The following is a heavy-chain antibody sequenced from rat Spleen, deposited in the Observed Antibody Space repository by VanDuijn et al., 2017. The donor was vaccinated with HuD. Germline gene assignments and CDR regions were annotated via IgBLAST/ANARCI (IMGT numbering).Heavy chain of an antibody. Sequence: EVQLVESGGGLVQPGRSLKLSCVVSGFTFSNYDMAWVRQAPTKGLEWVASIGSDGISTYFRDTVKGRFTISRDNAESTLYLQMDSLRSEDTATFHCATGGGYFDFWGPGIMVTVSS. CDR2: IGSDGIST. CDR1: GFTFSNYD. J-gene: IGHJ1*01. V-gene: IGHV5-25*01. CDR3: ATGGGYFDF. D-gene: IGHD4-2*01.